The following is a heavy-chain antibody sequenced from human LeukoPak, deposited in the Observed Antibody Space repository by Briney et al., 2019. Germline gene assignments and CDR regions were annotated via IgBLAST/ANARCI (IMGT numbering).Heavy chain of an antibody. CDR2: SYHSGST. Sequence: SETLSLTCAVSGGSISSSNWWGWVRQPPGKGLEGIGESYHSGSTNYNPSLKSRVTISVDKSKNQFSLKLSSVTAADTAVYYCARDLWSIGDRWFDPWGQGTLVTVSS. CDR1: GGSISSSNW. V-gene: IGHV4-4*02. J-gene: IGHJ5*02. CDR3: ARDLWSIGDRWFDP. D-gene: IGHD2-21*01.